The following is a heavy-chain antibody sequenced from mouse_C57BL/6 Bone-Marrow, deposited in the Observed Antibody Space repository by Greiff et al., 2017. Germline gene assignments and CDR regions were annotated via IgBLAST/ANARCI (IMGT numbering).Heavy chain of an antibody. CDR3: ARDYGSSDGYFDV. J-gene: IGHJ1*03. V-gene: IGHV1-85*01. D-gene: IGHD1-1*01. CDR1: GYTFTSYD. CDR2: IYPRDGST. Sequence: QVQLQQSGPELVKPGASVKLSCKASGYTFTSYDINWVKQRPGQGLEWIGWIYPRDGSTKYNEKFKGKATLTVDTSSSTAYMELHSLTSEDSAVYFWARDYGSSDGYFDVWGTGTTVTVSS.